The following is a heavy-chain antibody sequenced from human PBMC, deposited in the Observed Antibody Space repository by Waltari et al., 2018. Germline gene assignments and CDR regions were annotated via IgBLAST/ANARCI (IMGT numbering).Heavy chain of an antibody. CDR3: ARDRGYFDY. CDR1: GLTFSKFW. CDR2: IKGDGGEK. Sequence: EVQLVESGGGLVQPGGSLRLSCAASGLTFSKFWLSWVRQAPGEALEWGASIKGDGGEKYYVDSLKGRIIISRDNAKNSLYLQMNSLRVEDTAVYYCARDRGYFDYWGLGTLVTVSS. D-gene: IGHD3-10*01. V-gene: IGHV3-7*01. J-gene: IGHJ4*02.